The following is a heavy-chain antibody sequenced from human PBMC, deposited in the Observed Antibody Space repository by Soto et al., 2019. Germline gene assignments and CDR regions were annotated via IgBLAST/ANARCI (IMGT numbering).Heavy chain of an antibody. D-gene: IGHD3-3*01. Sequence: KGLEWVAVISYDGSNKYYADSVKGRFTISRDNSKNTLYLQMISLRAEDAAVYYCAIFFRAEDGIRDVRSVSAFLLNRSSDL. J-gene: IGHJ2*01. V-gene: IGHV3-30*03. CDR2: ISYDGSNK. CDR3: AIFFRAEDGIRDVRSVSAFLLNRSSDL.